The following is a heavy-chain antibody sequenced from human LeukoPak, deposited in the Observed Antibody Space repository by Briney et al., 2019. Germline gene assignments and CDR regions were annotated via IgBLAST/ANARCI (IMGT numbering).Heavy chain of an antibody. J-gene: IGHJ4*02. V-gene: IGHV3-30*18. CDR1: GFTFSSYG. D-gene: IGHD3-10*01. CDR2: ISYDGSNK. Sequence: GRSLRLSCAASGFTFSSYGMHWVRQAPGKGLEWVAVISYDGSNKYYADSVKGRFTISRDNSKNTLYLQMNSLRAEDTAVYYCAKPGSSGSGSYLYYFDYWGQGTLVTVSS. CDR3: AKPGSSGSGSYLYYFDY.